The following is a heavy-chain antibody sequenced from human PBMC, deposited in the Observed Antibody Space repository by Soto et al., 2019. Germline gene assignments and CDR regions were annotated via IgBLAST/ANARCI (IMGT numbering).Heavy chain of an antibody. Sequence: ESGGGLVQPGGSLRLSCAASGFTFSSYWMSWVRQAPGKGLEWVANIKQDGSEKYYVDSVKGRFTISRDNAKNSLYLQMNSLRAEDTAVYYCARDPTYYDFWSGYPWGQGTLVTVSS. J-gene: IGHJ5*02. CDR2: IKQDGSEK. D-gene: IGHD3-3*01. CDR3: ARDPTYYDFWSGYP. V-gene: IGHV3-7*01. CDR1: GFTFSSYW.